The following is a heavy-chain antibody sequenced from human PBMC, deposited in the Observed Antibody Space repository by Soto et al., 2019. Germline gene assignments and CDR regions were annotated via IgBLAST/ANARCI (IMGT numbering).Heavy chain of an antibody. V-gene: IGHV1-46*01. J-gene: IGHJ1*01. D-gene: IGHD6-19*01. Sequence: ASVKVSCKASGYTFTSYYMHWLRQSAGQGLEWMGIINPSGGSTSYAQKFQGRVTMTRDTSTSTVYMELSSLRSEDTAVYYCARVSTVAGSAEYFQHWGQGTLVTVSS. CDR3: ARVSTVAGSAEYFQH. CDR1: GYTFTSYY. CDR2: INPSGGST.